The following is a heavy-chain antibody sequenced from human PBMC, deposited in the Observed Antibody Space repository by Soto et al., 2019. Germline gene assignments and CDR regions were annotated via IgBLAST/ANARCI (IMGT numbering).Heavy chain of an antibody. CDR1: GGSFSGYY. CDR2: INHSGST. CDR3: ARDGYNLSAFDI. J-gene: IGHJ3*02. V-gene: IGHV4-34*01. Sequence: SETLSLTCAVYGGSFSGYYWSWIRQPPGKGLEWIGEINHSGSTNYNPSLKSRVTISVDTSKNQFSLKLSSVTAADTAVYYCARDGYNLSAFDIWGQGTMVTVSS. D-gene: IGHD5-12*01.